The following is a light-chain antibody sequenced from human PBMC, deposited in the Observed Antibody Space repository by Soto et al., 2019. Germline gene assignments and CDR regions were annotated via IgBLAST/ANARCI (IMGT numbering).Light chain of an antibody. CDR1: QSVSNN. J-gene: IGKJ1*01. Sequence: ILMTQSPATLSVSPGERATLSCRASQSVSNNLAWYQQKPGQAPRLLIYDASTRATGIPARFSGSGSGTEFTLTISGLQCEDFAVYYFQQYNIWPPWTFGQGTKVEVK. V-gene: IGKV3-15*01. CDR2: DAS. CDR3: QQYNIWPPWT.